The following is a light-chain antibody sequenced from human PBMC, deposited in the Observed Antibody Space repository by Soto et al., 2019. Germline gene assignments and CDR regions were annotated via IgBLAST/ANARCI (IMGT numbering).Light chain of an antibody. CDR2: GAT. J-gene: IGKJ1*01. CDR3: QQYGGSPGT. V-gene: IGKV3-20*01. CDR1: QSVGSSY. Sequence: ESVLTQSPGTLSLSRGERATLSCRASQSVGSSYLAWYQQIPGQAPRLLIFGATSRAAGMPARFSGSGSGSDFTFTMSILVLECLVVYFCQQYGGSPGTFVQGTKVEIK.